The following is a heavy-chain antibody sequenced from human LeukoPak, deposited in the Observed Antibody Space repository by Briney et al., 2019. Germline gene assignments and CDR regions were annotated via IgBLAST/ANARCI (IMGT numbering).Heavy chain of an antibody. J-gene: IGHJ4*02. CDR2: INHSGST. V-gene: IGHV4-34*01. D-gene: IGHD3-3*01. CDR3: ARDNRGYYDFWSGYYPYYFDY. CDR1: GGSFSGYY. Sequence: SETLSLTCAVYGGSFSGYYWSWIRQPPGKGLEWIGEINHSGSTNYNPSLKSRVTISVDTSKNQFSLKLSSVTAADTAVYYCARDNRGYYDFWSGYYPYYFDYWGQGTLVTVTS.